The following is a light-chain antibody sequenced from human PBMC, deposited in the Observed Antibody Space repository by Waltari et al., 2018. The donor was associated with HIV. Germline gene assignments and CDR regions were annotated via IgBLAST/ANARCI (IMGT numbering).Light chain of an antibody. J-gene: IGLJ1*01. CDR2: EVS. CDR3: SSYTSSNTLV. Sequence: QSALTQPASVSGSPGQSLTISCTGTSSDIGGYNYGSWYQHHPGKAPKLMIYEVSNRPSGVSNRFSGSKSGNTASLTISGLQAEDEADYYCSSYTSSNTLVFGTGTKVTVL. CDR1: SSDIGGYNY. V-gene: IGLV2-14*01.